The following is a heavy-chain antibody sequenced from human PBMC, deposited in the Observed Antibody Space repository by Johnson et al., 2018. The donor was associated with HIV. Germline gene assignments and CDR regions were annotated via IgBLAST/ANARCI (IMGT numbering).Heavy chain of an antibody. V-gene: IGHV3-11*04. CDR2: ISSSGSII. CDR3: AKDHIVVVTAKDAFDI. CDR1: GFSFSDYY. Sequence: VQLVESGGGLVKPGGSLRLSCAASGFSFSDYYMSWIRQAPGKGLESVSYISSSGSIISYADSVKGRFTISRDNAKKSLYLQMNSLRAEDTAVYYCAKDHIVVVTAKDAFDIWGQGTMVTVSS. D-gene: IGHD2-21*02. J-gene: IGHJ3*02.